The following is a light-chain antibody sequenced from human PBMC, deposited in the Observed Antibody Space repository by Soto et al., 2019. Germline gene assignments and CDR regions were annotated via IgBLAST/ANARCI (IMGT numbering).Light chain of an antibody. CDR1: SSDIGAYNS. Sequence: QSALTQPASVSGSPGQSITIPCTGTSSDIGAYNSVSWYQQHPGKAPKLIIYDVSSRPSGISNRFSGSKSGNTASLTISGLQADDDATYYCSSYTSLTTEVFGGGTKLTVL. CDR3: SSYTSLTTEV. J-gene: IGLJ3*02. V-gene: IGLV2-14*03. CDR2: DVS.